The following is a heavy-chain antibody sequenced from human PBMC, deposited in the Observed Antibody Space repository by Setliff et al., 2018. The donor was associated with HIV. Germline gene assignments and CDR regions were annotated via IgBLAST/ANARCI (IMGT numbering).Heavy chain of an antibody. CDR2: ISTYNGNT. J-gene: IGHJ6*03. Sequence: SVKVSCKASGYTFTTYGITWVRQAPGQGLEWMGWISTYNGNTNNAQKFQGRVTMTTVTSTSTAYMELRSLRSDDTAVYYCARLSIPAYYYMDVWGKGTTVTVSS. CDR3: ARLSIPAYYYMDV. CDR1: GYTFTTYG. V-gene: IGHV1-18*01. D-gene: IGHD2-21*01.